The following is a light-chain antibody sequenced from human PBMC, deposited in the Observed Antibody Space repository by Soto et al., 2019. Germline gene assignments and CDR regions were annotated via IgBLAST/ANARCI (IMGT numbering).Light chain of an antibody. CDR3: QQYGSSTQT. CDR2: AAS. V-gene: IGKV3-20*01. J-gene: IGKJ1*01. CDR1: QSVSSNF. Sequence: EIILTQSPVTLSVSPGERATLSCRAGQSVSSNFLAWYQQKPGQAPRLLIYAASSRATGIPDRFSGSGSGTDFTLTIDGLEPEDFVVYFCQQYGSSTQTLGQGTKVDIK.